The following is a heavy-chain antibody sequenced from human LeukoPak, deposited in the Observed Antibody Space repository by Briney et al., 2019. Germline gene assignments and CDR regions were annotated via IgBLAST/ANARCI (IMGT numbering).Heavy chain of an antibody. CDR1: GFTFSSYA. CDR2: ISGSGGST. CDR3: ATSGSSGSVDYYYMDV. J-gene: IGHJ6*03. D-gene: IGHD6-19*01. Sequence: GGSLRLSCAASGFTFSSYAISWVRQAPGKGLEWVSAISGSGGSTYYADSVKGRFTISRDNSKNTLYLQMHSLRAEDKAVYYCATSGSSGSVDYYYMDVWGKGTTVTVSS. V-gene: IGHV3-23*01.